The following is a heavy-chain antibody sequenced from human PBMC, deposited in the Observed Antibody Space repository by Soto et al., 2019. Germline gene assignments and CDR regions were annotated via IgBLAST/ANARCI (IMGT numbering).Heavy chain of an antibody. J-gene: IGHJ5*01. V-gene: IGHV3-30*03. CDR1: GFTFNIYG. CDR3: ARDILSGGAYPDS. Sequence: PGGSLRLSCAASGFTFNIYGMHWVRQAPDKGLEWVALISYDGSNQYYADSVKGRFTISRDNSKNTLSLQMNSLRADDTAVYYCARDILSGGAYPDSWGQGTKVTVSS. D-gene: IGHD3-10*01. CDR2: ISYDGSNQ.